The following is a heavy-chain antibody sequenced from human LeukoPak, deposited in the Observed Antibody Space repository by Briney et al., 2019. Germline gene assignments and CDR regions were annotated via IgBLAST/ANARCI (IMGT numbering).Heavy chain of an antibody. CDR1: GVNISGHY. CDR2: KHGTGTE. V-gene: IGHV3-66*01. D-gene: IGHD3-22*01. J-gene: IGHJ4*02. CDR3: ARDPPPETYGSSGFFDY. Sequence: GGSLRLSCEVSGVNISGHYMNWVRQAPGKGLEFVAIKHGTGTEFYADSVEGRFTIYMDTSKNTVFLQMNSLRVEDTAVYHCARDPPPETYGSSGFFDYWGQGTLVTVSS.